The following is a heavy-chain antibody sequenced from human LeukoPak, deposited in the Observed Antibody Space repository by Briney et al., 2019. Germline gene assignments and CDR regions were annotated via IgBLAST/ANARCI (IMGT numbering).Heavy chain of an antibody. Sequence: GGSLRLSCAASGFTFSRYSMNWVRKAPGKGLEWVSSISISSNYIYYTDSVKGRFTISRDNAKNSLYLQMNSLGAEDTAVYYCARGSRFGVVERDAFDIWGQGTMLTVSS. D-gene: IGHD3-3*01. CDR1: GFTFSRYS. J-gene: IGHJ3*02. V-gene: IGHV3-21*01. CDR2: ISISSNYI. CDR3: ARGSRFGVVERDAFDI.